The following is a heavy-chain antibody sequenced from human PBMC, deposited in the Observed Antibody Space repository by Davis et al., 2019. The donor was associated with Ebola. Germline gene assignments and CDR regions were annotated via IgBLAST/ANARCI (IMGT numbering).Heavy chain of an antibody. V-gene: IGHV3-23*01. CDR3: AKSGLSFGVVKYHYGMDV. CDR2: ISGSGGST. Sequence: GVLKISCTDSVITFSIYAMTWVRQAPGKGLEWVSAISGSGGSTYYADSVKGRFTISRDNSKKTLYLQMNSLRAEDTAVYYCAKSGLSFGVVKYHYGMDVWGKGTTVTVSS. CDR1: VITFSIYA. D-gene: IGHD3-3*01. J-gene: IGHJ6*04.